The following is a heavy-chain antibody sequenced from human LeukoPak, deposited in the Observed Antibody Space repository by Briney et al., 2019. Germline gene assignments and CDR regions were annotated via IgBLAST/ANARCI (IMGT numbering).Heavy chain of an antibody. V-gene: IGHV1-2*02. Sequence: ASVKVSCKASGYTFTGYYMHWVRQAPGQGLEWMGWINPNSGGTNYAQKFQGRVTMTRDTSISTAYMELSRLGSEDTAVYYCARDLDYYDSSGYSGIDYWGQGTLVTVSS. CDR1: GYTFTGYY. J-gene: IGHJ4*02. CDR2: INPNSGGT. CDR3: ARDLDYYDSSGYSGIDY. D-gene: IGHD3-22*01.